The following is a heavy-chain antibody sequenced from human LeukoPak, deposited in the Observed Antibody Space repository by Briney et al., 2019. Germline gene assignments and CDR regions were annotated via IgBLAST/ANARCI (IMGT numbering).Heavy chain of an antibody. D-gene: IGHD6-19*01. CDR2: INPNSGGT. V-gene: IGHV1-2*02. CDR3: ARQGDGYSSGWFLGYYYYYMDV. Sequence: ASVKVSCKASGYTFTGYYMHWVRQAPGQGLEWMGWINPNSGGTNYAQKFQGRVTMARDTSISTAYMELSRLRSDDTAVYYCARQGDGYSSGWFLGYYYYYMDVWGKGTTVTISS. CDR1: GYTFTGYY. J-gene: IGHJ6*03.